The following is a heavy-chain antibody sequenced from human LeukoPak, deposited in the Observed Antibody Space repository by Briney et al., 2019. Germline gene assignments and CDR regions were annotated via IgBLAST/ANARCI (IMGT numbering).Heavy chain of an antibody. V-gene: IGHV1-18*01. D-gene: IGHD3-22*01. CDR3: ARYYDSSGYRTFYFDY. CDR2: ISAYNGNT. Sequence: GASVKVSCKASGYTFPSYGISWVRQAPGQGLEWMGWISAYNGNTNYAQKLQGRVTMTTDTSTSTAYMELRSLRSDDTAVYYCARYYDSSGYRTFYFDYWGQGTLVTVSS. CDR1: GYTFPSYG. J-gene: IGHJ4*02.